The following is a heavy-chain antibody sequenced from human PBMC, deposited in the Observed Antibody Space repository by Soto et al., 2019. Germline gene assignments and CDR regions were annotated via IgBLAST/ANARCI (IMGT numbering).Heavy chain of an antibody. CDR2: ISWNSGSI. CDR3: AKDRGLVLSFYFDY. CDR1: GFTFDDYA. Sequence: EVQLVESGGGLVQPGRSLRLSCAASGFTFDDYAMHLVRQSPGKGLEWGSGISWNSGSIGYADSVQGRFNISRDNAKSSLYLQMNSLRSEDTALYYCAKDRGLVLSFYFDYWGQGTLVTVSS. J-gene: IGHJ4*02. D-gene: IGHD6-19*01. V-gene: IGHV3-9*01.